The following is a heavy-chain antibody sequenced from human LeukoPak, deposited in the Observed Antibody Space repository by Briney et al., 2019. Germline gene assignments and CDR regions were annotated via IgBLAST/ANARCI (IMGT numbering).Heavy chain of an antibody. V-gene: IGHV3-30-3*01. CDR3: ARDYSPAAIAGDYYFDY. CDR2: IAYDGNNK. Sequence: GGSRRLSCSAPGFTFSTYAMHWFRQAPGKGLEWVAVIAYDGNNKYYADSVKGRFTISRDYSKNTMYLQVNSLRAEDTAVYYCARDYSPAAIAGDYYFDYWGQGTLVTVSS. J-gene: IGHJ4*02. D-gene: IGHD2-2*01. CDR1: GFTFSTYA.